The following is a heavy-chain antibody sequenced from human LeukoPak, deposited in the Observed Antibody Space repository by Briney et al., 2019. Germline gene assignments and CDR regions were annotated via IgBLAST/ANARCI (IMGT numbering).Heavy chain of an antibody. D-gene: IGHD3-9*01. Sequence: PSETLSLTCAVYGGSFSGYYWSWIRQPPGKGLEWIGEINHGESTNYNPSLKSRLTISVDTSKNQFSLKLSSVTAADTAVYYCAREGVYYDILAAYYRPYYFDFWGQGTLVTVYS. V-gene: IGHV4-34*01. CDR1: GGSFSGYY. CDR3: AREGVYYDILAAYYRPYYFDF. J-gene: IGHJ4*02. CDR2: INHGEST.